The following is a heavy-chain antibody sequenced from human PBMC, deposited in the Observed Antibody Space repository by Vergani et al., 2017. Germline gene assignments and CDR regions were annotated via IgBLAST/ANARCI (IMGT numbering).Heavy chain of an antibody. CDR1: GFTFSSYA. CDR3: ARDQGPIMITFGVDY. Sequence: QVQLVESGGGVVQPGRSLRLSCAASGFTFSSYAMHWVRQAPGKGLEWVAVISYDGSNKYYADSVKGRFTISRDNSKNTLYLQMNSLRAEDTAVYYCARDQGPIMITFGVDYWGQGTLVTVYS. D-gene: IGHD3-16*01. V-gene: IGHV3-30-3*01. J-gene: IGHJ4*02. CDR2: ISYDGSNK.